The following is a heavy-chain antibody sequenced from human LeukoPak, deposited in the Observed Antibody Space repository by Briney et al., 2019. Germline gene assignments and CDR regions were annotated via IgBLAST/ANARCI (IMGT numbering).Heavy chain of an antibody. CDR3: ARRMYYYDSSFAFDI. CDR2: IKQDGSEK. J-gene: IGHJ3*02. CDR1: GFTVSSNY. Sequence: GGSLRLSCAASGFTVSSNYMSWVRQAPGKGLEWVANIKQDGSEKYYVDSVKGRFTISRDNAKNSLYLQMNSLRAEDTAVYYCARRMYYYDSSFAFDIWGQGTMVTVSS. V-gene: IGHV3-7*01. D-gene: IGHD3-22*01.